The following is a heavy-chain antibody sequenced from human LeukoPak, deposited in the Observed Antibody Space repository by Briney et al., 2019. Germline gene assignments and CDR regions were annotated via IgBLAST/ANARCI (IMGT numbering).Heavy chain of an antibody. D-gene: IGHD1-26*01. Sequence: GGSLRLSCAASGFTFSDYYMSWICQAPGKGLEWLSYISGSGSTIYYADSVKGRFTISRDNAKNSLFLQVNSLRAEDTAVYYYARVLWVGATHTERNDAFDIWGQGTMVTVSS. J-gene: IGHJ3*02. CDR1: GFTFSDYY. CDR2: ISGSGSTI. CDR3: ARVLWVGATHTERNDAFDI. V-gene: IGHV3-11*01.